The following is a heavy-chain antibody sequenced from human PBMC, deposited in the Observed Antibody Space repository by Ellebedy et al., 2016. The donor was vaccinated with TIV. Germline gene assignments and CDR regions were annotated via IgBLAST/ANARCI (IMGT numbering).Heavy chain of an antibody. CDR1: GFTFSSYA. V-gene: IGHV3-30*04. J-gene: IGHJ4*02. Sequence: GESLKISXAASGFTFSSYAMHWVRQAPGKGLEWVAVISYDGSNKYYADSVKGRFTISRDNSKNTLYLQMNSLRAEDTAVYYCARAPVSGDILTGDNDYWGQGTLVTVSS. CDR2: ISYDGSNK. CDR3: ARAPVSGDILTGDNDY. D-gene: IGHD3-9*01.